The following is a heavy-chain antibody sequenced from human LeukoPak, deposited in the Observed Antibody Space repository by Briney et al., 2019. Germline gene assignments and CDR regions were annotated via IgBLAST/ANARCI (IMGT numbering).Heavy chain of an antibody. J-gene: IGHJ4*02. CDR2: INPSGGST. V-gene: IGHV1-46*01. CDR1: GYTFTSYY. CDR3: ARAPFLAALFSGKLPDY. D-gene: IGHD2/OR15-2a*01. Sequence: GASVKVSCKASGYTFTSYYMHWVRQAPGQGLEWMGIINPSGGSTSYAQKFQGRVTMTRDMSTSTVYMELSSLRSEDTAVYYCARAPFLAALFSGKLPDYWGQGTLVTVSS.